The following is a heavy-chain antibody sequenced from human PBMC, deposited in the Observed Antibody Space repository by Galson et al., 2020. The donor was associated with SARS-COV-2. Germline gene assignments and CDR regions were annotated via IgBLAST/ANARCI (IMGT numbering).Heavy chain of an antibody. D-gene: IGHD3-9*01. CDR1: GGSISSGAYS. J-gene: IGHJ4*02. V-gene: IGHV4-30-2*01. CDR3: ARVGVSGILTYFFDH. Sequence: SQTLSLTCAVSGGSISSGAYSWAWIRQTPGKGLEWLGLMWHSGSSNFNPSLSSRLTMSVDTTGNHFSLTLSSVTAADTAVYYCARVGVSGILTYFFDHWGQGILVTVSS. CDR2: MWHSGSS.